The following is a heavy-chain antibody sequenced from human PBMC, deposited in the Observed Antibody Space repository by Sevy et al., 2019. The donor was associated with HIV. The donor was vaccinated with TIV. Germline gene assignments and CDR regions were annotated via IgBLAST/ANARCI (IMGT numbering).Heavy chain of an antibody. CDR2: ISGSGGST. D-gene: IGHD6-13*01. J-gene: IGHJ5*02. Sequence: GGSLRLSCAASGFTFSSYAMSWVRQAPGKGLEWVSAISGSGGSTYYADSVKGRFTSSRDNSKNKLYLQMNSLRAEDTAVYYCAKVGSIAAAGTGWFDPWGQGTLVTVSS. V-gene: IGHV3-23*01. CDR3: AKVGSIAAAGTGWFDP. CDR1: GFTFSSYA.